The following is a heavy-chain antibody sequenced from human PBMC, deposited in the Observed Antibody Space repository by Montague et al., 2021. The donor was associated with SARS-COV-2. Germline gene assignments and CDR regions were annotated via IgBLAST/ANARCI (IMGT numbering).Heavy chain of an antibody. CDR3: ARAQNTCFIANCVSYFDV. V-gene: IGHV4-59*01. CDR1: GGSMSGYY. D-gene: IGHD1-1*01. J-gene: IGHJ4*02. CDR2: VHYTGST. Sequence: SETLSLTCEVSGGSMSGYYWTWIRQSPGKGLEWIGYVHYTGSTKYNPSLKTRVSLSLDTPKNHFSLHLSSVTAADTAIYFCARAQNTCFIANCVSYFDVWGLGALVTVSS.